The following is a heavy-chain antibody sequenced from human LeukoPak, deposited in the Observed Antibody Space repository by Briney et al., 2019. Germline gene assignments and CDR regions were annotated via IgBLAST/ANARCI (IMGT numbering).Heavy chain of an antibody. CDR1: GFTFSSYA. CDR3: TRDSHGGYTQPYYFDY. Sequence: PGGSLRLSCAASGFTFSSYAMSWVRQAPGKGLEWVGFIRSKAYGGTTEYAASVKGGFTISRDDSKSIAYLQMNSLKTEDTAVYYCTRDSHGGYTQPYYFDYWGQGTLVTVSS. CDR2: IRSKAYGGTT. J-gene: IGHJ4*02. D-gene: IGHD4-17*01. V-gene: IGHV3-49*04.